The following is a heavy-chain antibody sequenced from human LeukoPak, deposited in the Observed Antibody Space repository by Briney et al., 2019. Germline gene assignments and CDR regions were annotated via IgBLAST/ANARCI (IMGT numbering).Heavy chain of an antibody. CDR3: ARGGIAAGADY. CDR1: GFTFDDYA. D-gene: IGHD6-25*01. V-gene: IGHV3-9*01. J-gene: IGHJ4*02. CDR2: ISWNSGSI. Sequence: GGSLRLSCAASGFTFDDYAMHWVRQAPGKGLEWVSGISWNSGSIGYADSVKGRFTISRDNAKNSLYLQMNSLRAEDTALYYCARGGIAAGADYWGQGTLVTVSS.